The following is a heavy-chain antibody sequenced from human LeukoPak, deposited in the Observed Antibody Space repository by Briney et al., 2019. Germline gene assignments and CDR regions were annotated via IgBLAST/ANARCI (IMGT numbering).Heavy chain of an antibody. CDR1: GFTFSSYE. Sequence: GGSLRLSCAASGFTFSSYEMNWVRQTPGKGLEWVSYIGSSGRTIYYADSVKGRFTISRDNARESLYLQLNSLGAEDTAVYYCARGGGSYSYPIDYWGQGTLVTVST. V-gene: IGHV3-48*03. CDR3: ARGGGSYSYPIDY. D-gene: IGHD1-26*01. CDR2: IGSSGRTI. J-gene: IGHJ4*02.